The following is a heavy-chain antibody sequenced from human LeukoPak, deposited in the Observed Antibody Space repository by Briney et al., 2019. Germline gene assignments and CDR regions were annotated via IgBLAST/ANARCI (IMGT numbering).Heavy chain of an antibody. CDR3: ARAGSGYYPFDD. CDR2: IYYSGST. Sequence: PSETLSLTCTVSGGSISSSSYYWGWIRQPPGKGLEWIGSIYYSGSTYYNPSLKSRVTISVDTSNNQFSLKLSSVTAADTAVYYCARAGSGYYPFDDWGQGTLVTVSS. CDR1: GGSISSSSYY. D-gene: IGHD3-22*01. J-gene: IGHJ4*02. V-gene: IGHV4-39*07.